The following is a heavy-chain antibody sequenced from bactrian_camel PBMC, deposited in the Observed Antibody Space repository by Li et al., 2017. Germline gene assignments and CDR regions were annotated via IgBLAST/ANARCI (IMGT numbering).Heavy chain of an antibody. V-gene: IGHV3S31*01. CDR2: INSSGGRT. CDR3: AAEPCLGWAPLSFRFFARPF. D-gene: IGHD5*01. J-gene: IGHJ4*01. Sequence: VQLVESGGGLVQPGGSLRLSCAASGFIFGAATMSWVRQAPGKGLEWISTINSSGGRTYYADSVTGRFTISRDNAKKTLYLQMDSLQPEDADTYYCAAEPCLGWAPLSFRFFARPFWGQGTQVTVS. CDR1: GFIFGAAT.